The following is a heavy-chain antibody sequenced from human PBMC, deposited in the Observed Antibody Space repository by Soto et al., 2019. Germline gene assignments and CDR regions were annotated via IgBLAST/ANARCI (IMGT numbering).Heavy chain of an antibody. D-gene: IGHD6-6*01. V-gene: IGHV4-31*03. J-gene: IGHJ6*02. CDR2: NYYSGIT. CDR3: ARGSSIAGLYYGMDV. Sequence: SETLSLTCPVSGGSIRSGGYYWTWIRQHPGKGLEWIGYNYYSGITYYNPSLKSRVTISLDTSKNQFSLKLSSVTAADTAVYYCARGSSIAGLYYGMDVWGQGTTVTVSS. CDR1: GGSIRSGGYY.